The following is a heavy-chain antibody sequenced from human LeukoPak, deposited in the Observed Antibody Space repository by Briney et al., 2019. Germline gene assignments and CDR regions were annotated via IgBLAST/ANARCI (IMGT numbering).Heavy chain of an antibody. CDR1: GGYISSSSYY. Sequence: PSETLSLTCTISGGYISSSSYYWDWIRQPPGKGLEWIGTIYYTGSTYYNASLKSRLFISIDTSHNQFSLNLNFVTAADTAVYYCARRRYYDSTGYLDWGQGTLVTVSS. J-gene: IGHJ1*01. D-gene: IGHD3-22*01. CDR3: ARRRYYDSTGYLD. V-gene: IGHV4-39*01. CDR2: IYYTGST.